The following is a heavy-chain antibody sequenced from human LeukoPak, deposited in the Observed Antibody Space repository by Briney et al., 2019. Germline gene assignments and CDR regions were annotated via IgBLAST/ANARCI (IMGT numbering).Heavy chain of an antibody. Sequence: SETLSLTCTVSGGSISSFYWSWIRQPAGKGLEWIGRLYTSGSTNYNPSLNSRVTMSVDTSKNQFSLNLSSVTAADTAVYYCASGNDYGDYYWGQGTLVTVSS. CDR3: ASGNDYGDYY. D-gene: IGHD4-17*01. CDR1: GGSISSFY. J-gene: IGHJ4*02. V-gene: IGHV4-4*07. CDR2: LYTSGST.